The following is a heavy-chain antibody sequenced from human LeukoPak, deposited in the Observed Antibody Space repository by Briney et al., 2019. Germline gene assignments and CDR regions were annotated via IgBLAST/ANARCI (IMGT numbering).Heavy chain of an antibody. Sequence: GGPLTLPCAVSGFTFSDYDMNWVRQAPGKGLEWVSSISRGGSYISYAYSVKGRFTVYRDHDNDSLFHQTRSLGDDDTAVYYCARGPALYCTRSSCLDGFDWGQGTLVSVSS. D-gene: IGHD2-8*01. CDR2: ISRGGSYI. V-gene: IGHV3-21*01. J-gene: IGHJ4*02. CDR1: GFTFSDYD. CDR3: ARGPALYCTRSSCLDGFD.